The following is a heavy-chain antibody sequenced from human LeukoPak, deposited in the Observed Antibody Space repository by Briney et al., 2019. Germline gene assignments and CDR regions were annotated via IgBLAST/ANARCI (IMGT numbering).Heavy chain of an antibody. CDR3: ARASSRFLEWFWFDP. J-gene: IGHJ5*02. CDR1: GGSISSYY. D-gene: IGHD3-3*01. Sequence: SETLSLTCTVSGGSISSYYWSWIRQPPGKGLEWIGYIYYSGSTNYNPSLKSRVTISVDTSKNQFSLKLSSVTAADTAVYYCARASSRFLEWFWFDPWGQGTLVTVSS. CDR2: IYYSGST. V-gene: IGHV4-59*01.